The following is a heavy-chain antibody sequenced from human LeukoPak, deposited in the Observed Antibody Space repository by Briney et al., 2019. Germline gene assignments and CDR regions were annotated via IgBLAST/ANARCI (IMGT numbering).Heavy chain of an antibody. CDR2: ISGSGGST. V-gene: IGHV3-23*01. Sequence: GGSLRLSCAASGFTFSSYAMSWVRQAPGKGLEWVSAISGSGGSTYYADSVKGRFTISRDNSKNTLYLQMNGLRVEDTAVYYCAKDSSGYSSLDYWGQGTLVTVSS. CDR1: GFTFSSYA. J-gene: IGHJ4*02. CDR3: AKDSSGYSSLDY. D-gene: IGHD3-22*01.